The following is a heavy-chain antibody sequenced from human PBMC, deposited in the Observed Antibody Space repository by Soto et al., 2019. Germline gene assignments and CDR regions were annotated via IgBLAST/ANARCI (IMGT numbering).Heavy chain of an antibody. J-gene: IGHJ6*02. CDR1: GYTFTSYA. CDR3: ARTCYYDFWSGYRYGMDI. Sequence: GASVKVSCKASGYTFTSYAMHWVRQAPGQRLEWMGWINAGNGNTKYSQKFQGRVTITRDTSASTAYMELSSLRSEDTAVYYCARTCYYDFWSGYRYGMDIWGQGTTVTV. V-gene: IGHV1-3*01. CDR2: INAGNGNT. D-gene: IGHD3-3*01.